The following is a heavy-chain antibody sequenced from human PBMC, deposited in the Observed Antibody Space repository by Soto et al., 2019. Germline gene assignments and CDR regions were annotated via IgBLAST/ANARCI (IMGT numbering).Heavy chain of an antibody. J-gene: IGHJ5*02. CDR1: GGTFSSYA. CDR2: IIPIFGTA. V-gene: IGHV1-69*12. D-gene: IGHD1-26*01. CDR3: ARVVVGATSHWFDP. Sequence: QVQLVQSGAEVKKPGSSVKVSCKASGGTFSSYAISWVRQAPGQGLEWMGGIIPIFGTANYAQKFQGRVTXXAXEXXSTAYMELSSLRSEDTAVYYCARVVVGATSHWFDPWGQGTLVTVSS.